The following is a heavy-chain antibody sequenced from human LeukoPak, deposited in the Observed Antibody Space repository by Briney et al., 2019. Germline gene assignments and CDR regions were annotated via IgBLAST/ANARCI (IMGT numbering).Heavy chain of an antibody. CDR1: GFTFSRFA. Sequence: PGGSLRLSCAASGFTFSRFAMSWVRQAPGKGLEWVSAVSASGGSAYYAGSVKGRLTISRDNSKNTLYLQMNSLRAEDTAVYYCARDYWFWYSGSDRIPFDYWGQGTLVTVSS. D-gene: IGHD1-26*01. CDR3: ARDYWFWYSGSDRIPFDY. V-gene: IGHV3-23*01. J-gene: IGHJ4*02. CDR2: VSASGGSA.